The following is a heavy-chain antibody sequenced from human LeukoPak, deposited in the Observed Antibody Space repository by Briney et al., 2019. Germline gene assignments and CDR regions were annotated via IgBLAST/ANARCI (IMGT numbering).Heavy chain of an antibody. CDR3: ARGPAHCGGDCYDD. J-gene: IGHJ4*02. CDR1: GFTFSSYA. Sequence: PGGSLRLPCAASGFTFSSYAMSWVRQPPGKGLEWIGEINHSGSTNYNPSLKSRVTISVDTSKNQFSLKLSSVTAADTAVYYCARGPAHCGGDCYDDWGQGTLVTVSS. D-gene: IGHD2-21*02. CDR2: INHSGST. V-gene: IGHV4-34*01.